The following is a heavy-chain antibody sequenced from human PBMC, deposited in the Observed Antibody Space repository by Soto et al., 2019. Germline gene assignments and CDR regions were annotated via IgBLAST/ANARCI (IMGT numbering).Heavy chain of an antibody. V-gene: IGHV4-34*01. CDR2: INPSGST. J-gene: IGHJ3*02. CDR1: GGSFSGYY. CDR3: ARGDYDYVWGSYRPDAFDI. D-gene: IGHD3-16*02. Sequence: QVQLQQWGAGLLKPSETLSLTCAVYGGSFSGYYWNWIRQPPGKGLDWIGEINPSGSTNYNPSLKSRVTISVDTSKNQFSLKRTSVTAADTAVYYCARGDYDYVWGSYRPDAFDIWGQGTMVTVSS.